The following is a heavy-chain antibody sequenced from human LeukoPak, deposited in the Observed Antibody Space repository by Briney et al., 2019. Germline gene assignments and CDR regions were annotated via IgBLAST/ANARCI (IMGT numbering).Heavy chain of an antibody. J-gene: IGHJ6*03. CDR1: GFTFSSYA. CDR2: ISGSGSTT. Sequence: GGSLRLSCAASGFTFSSYAMSWVRQAPGKGLEWVSGISGSGSTTYYADSVKGRFTISRDNSKNMLYLQMNSLRAEDTAVYYCAKDGYYDFWSGEEYYYMDVWGKGTTVTVSS. CDR3: AKDGYYDFWSGEEYYYMDV. V-gene: IGHV3-23*01. D-gene: IGHD3-3*01.